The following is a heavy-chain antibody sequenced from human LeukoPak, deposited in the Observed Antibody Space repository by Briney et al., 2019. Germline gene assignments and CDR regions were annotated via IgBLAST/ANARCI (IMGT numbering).Heavy chain of an antibody. CDR3: ARGLQQWLVRPKAFDI. D-gene: IGHD6-19*01. V-gene: IGHV4-34*01. Sequence: SETLSLTCSVYGESFSGYYWSWIRQPPGKGLEWIGEINHSGSTNYNPSLKSRVTISVDTSKNQFSLKLSSVTAADTAVYYCARGLQQWLVRPKAFDIWGQGTMVTVSS. CDR2: INHSGST. CDR1: GESFSGYY. J-gene: IGHJ3*02.